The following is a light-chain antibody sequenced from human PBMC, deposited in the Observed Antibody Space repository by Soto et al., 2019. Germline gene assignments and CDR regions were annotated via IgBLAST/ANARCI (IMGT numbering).Light chain of an antibody. CDR3: CSYAGSYTRWV. V-gene: IGLV2-11*01. CDR2: DVS. Sequence: QPVLTQPRSVSGSPGQSVTISCTGTSSDVGGYNYVSWYQQHPGKAPKLMIYDVSKRPSGVPDRFSGSKSGNTASLTISGLQAEDEADYYCCSYAGSYTRWVFGGGTKLTVL. J-gene: IGLJ3*02. CDR1: SSDVGGYNY.